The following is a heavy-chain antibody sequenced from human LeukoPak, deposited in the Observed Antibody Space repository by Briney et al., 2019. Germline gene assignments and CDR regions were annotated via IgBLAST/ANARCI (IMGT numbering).Heavy chain of an antibody. Sequence: PGGSLRLSCAASGFTFSDYYMSWIRQAPGKGLEWVSYISSSSSYTNYADSVKGRLTISRDNAKNSLYLQMNSLRAEDTAVYYCAREYSSSWYDAFDIWGQGTMVTVSS. CDR3: AREYSSSWYDAFDI. CDR1: GFTFSDYY. D-gene: IGHD6-13*01. J-gene: IGHJ3*02. CDR2: ISSSSSYT. V-gene: IGHV3-11*05.